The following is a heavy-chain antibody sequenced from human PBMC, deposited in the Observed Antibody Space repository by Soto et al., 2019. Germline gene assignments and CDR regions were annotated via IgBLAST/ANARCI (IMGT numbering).Heavy chain of an antibody. CDR3: ARDRGEYTSSWFWYFSH. CDR2: LNIAGTI. V-gene: IGHV4-4*07. J-gene: IGHJ2*01. D-gene: IGHD6-13*01. CDR1: GASISSFN. Sequence: PSETLSLTCSVSGASISSFNWNWVRQPAGKGPELVGRLNIAGTINYNPSLKSRITMSMDTSKNQISLHLRSVTAADTAIYYCARDRGEYTSSWFWYFSHWGHGTLVTVSS.